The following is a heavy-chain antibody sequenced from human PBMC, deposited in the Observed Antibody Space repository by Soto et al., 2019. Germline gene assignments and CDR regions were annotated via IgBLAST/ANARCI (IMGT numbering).Heavy chain of an antibody. V-gene: IGHV1-69*13. CDR1: GGTFSSYA. D-gene: IGHD3-10*01. Sequence: SVKVSCKASGGTFSSYAISWVRQAPGQGLEWMGGIIPIFGTANYAQKFQGRVTITADESTSTAYMELSSLRSEDTAVYYCARVGSSDDYYYHYGMDVWGQGTTVTVSS. CDR2: IIPIFGTA. CDR3: ARVGSSDDYYYHYGMDV. J-gene: IGHJ6*02.